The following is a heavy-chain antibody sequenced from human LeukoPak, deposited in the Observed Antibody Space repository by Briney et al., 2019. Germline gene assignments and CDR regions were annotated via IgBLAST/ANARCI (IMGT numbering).Heavy chain of an antibody. CDR1: GGSISSGGYY. CDR3: ASGLKLGDAFDI. D-gene: IGHD6-13*01. V-gene: IGHV4-31*03. Sequence: ASETLSLTCTVSGGSISSGGYYWSWIRQHPGKGLEWIGYIYYSGSTYYNPSLKSRVTISVDTSKNQFSLKLSSVTAADTAVYYCASGLKLGDAFDIWGQGTMVTVSS. J-gene: IGHJ3*02. CDR2: IYYSGST.